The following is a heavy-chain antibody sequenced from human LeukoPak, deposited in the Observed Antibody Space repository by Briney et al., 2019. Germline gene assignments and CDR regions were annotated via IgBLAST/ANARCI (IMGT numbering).Heavy chain of an antibody. CDR2: ISAYNGNT. Sequence: AASVKVSCKASGYTFTSYVITWVRQAPGQGLEWMGWISAYNGNTNYAQKLQGRVTMTTDTSTSTAYMEMRSLRSDDTAVYYCARGPDYDILTGYLNSQYLDYWGQGTLVTVSS. V-gene: IGHV1-18*01. CDR1: GYTFTSYV. D-gene: IGHD3-9*01. J-gene: IGHJ4*02. CDR3: ARGPDYDILTGYLNSQYLDY.